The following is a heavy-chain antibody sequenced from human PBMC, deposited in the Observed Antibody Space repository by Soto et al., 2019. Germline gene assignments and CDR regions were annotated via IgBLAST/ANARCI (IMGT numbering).Heavy chain of an antibody. CDR1: GFTYSSYA. CDR3: AKDLTSGSYLYFDY. Sequence: GSLRLSCAASGFTYSSYAMSWVRQAPGKGLEWVSAISGSGGSTYYADSVKGRFTISRDNSKNTLYLQMNSLRAEDTAVYYCAKDLTSGSYLYFDYWGQGTLVTVSS. V-gene: IGHV3-23*01. CDR2: ISGSGGST. D-gene: IGHD1-26*01. J-gene: IGHJ4*02.